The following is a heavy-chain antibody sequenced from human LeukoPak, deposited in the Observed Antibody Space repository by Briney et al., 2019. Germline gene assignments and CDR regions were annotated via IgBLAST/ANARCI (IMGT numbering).Heavy chain of an antibody. J-gene: IGHJ4*02. CDR1: GGSISSGGYY. V-gene: IGHV4-31*03. CDR3: AREGPYCSGGSCYIDY. Sequence: SQTLSLTCTVSGGSISSGGYYWSWIRQHPGKGPEWIGYIYYSGSTYYNPSLKSRVTISVDTSKNQFSLKLSSVTAADTAVYYCAREGPYCSGGSCYIDYWGQGTLVTVSS. D-gene: IGHD2-15*01. CDR2: IYYSGST.